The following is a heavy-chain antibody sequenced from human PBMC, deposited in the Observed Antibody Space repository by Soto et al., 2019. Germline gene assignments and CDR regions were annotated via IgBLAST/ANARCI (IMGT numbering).Heavy chain of an antibody. J-gene: IGHJ4*02. D-gene: IGHD3-22*01. V-gene: IGHV4-39*01. CDR2: INHSGST. Sequence: SSETLSLTCRVSDGSMNSDSSYWGWIRQPPGKGLEWIGVINHSGSTYHNLSLKGRVTMSVDASRNQFSLKLTSMTAADTAVYYCARLGGYVSVGYYYLWDSWGQGTLVTVSS. CDR3: ARLGGYVSVGYYYLWDS. CDR1: DGSMNSDSSY.